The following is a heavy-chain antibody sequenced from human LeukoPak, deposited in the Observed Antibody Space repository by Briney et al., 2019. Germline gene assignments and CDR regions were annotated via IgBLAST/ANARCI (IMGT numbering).Heavy chain of an antibody. Sequence: SETLSLTCAVYGGSFSGYCWSWIRQPPGKGLEWIGEINHSGGTNYNPSLKSRVTISVDTSKNQFSLKLRSVTAADTAVYYCARVGGITMIVVLITDAFDIWGQGTMVTVSS. D-gene: IGHD3-22*01. J-gene: IGHJ3*02. CDR3: ARVGGITMIVVLITDAFDI. CDR1: GGSFSGYC. CDR2: INHSGGT. V-gene: IGHV4-34*01.